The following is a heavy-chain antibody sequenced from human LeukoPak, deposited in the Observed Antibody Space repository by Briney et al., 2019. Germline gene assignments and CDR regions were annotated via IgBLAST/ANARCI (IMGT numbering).Heavy chain of an antibody. CDR1: GYTFTSYY. J-gene: IGHJ6*04. CDR3: ASLGGYSYGYPRQGMDV. V-gene: IGHV1-46*01. D-gene: IGHD5-18*01. CDR2: INPSGGST. Sequence: ASVKVSCKASGYTFTSYYMHWVRQAPGQGLEWMGIINPSGGSTSYAQKFQGRVTMTRDMSTSTVYMELSSLRSEDTAVYYCASLGGYSYGYPRQGMDVWGKGTTVTVSS.